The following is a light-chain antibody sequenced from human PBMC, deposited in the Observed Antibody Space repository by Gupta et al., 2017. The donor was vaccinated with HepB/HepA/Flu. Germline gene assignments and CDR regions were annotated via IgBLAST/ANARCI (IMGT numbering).Light chain of an antibody. Sequence: EIVMTQLPATLSVSPGERATLSCRASQSVSNKLAWYQQKPGQAPRLVMYGASTRATGIPARFSGSGSGTEFTLTISSLQSEDFAVYYCQQNSNWPLTFGGGTKVEIK. J-gene: IGKJ4*01. CDR2: GAS. V-gene: IGKV3-15*01. CDR1: QSVSNK. CDR3: QQNSNWPLT.